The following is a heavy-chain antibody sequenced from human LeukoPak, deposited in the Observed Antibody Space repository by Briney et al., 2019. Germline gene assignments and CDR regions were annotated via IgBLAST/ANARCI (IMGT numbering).Heavy chain of an antibody. CDR3: AKDLYRAVFITTSYAFDI. V-gene: IGHV3-23*01. CDR2: LSGSGGST. Sequence: GGSLRLSCAASGFTFSDYYMSWIRQAPGKGLEWVSVLSGSGGSTYYADSVKGRFTISRGNSKNTLYLHMNSLRAEDTALYYCAKDLYRAVFITTSYAFDIWGQGTMVTVSS. CDR1: GFTFSDYY. J-gene: IGHJ3*02. D-gene: IGHD3-22*01.